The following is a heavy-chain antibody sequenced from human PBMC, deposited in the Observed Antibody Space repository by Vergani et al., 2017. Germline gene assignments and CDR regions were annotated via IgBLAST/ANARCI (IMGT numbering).Heavy chain of an antibody. J-gene: IGHJ5*02. CDR3: ARDRDLYCRSTTSCHNWFDP. D-gene: IGHD2/OR15-2a*01. V-gene: IGHV4-59*13. CDR1: GPPIKVSY. CDR2: VYYTGST. Sequence: QVQLQESGPGLVKPSEPLSLTCPASGPPIKVSYWSWFRKPPGKGLEWIGYVYYTGSTTNNPPLKSRVTISVDTSNNQFSLRMTSLTAADTAIYYCARDRDLYCRSTTSCHNWFDPWGQGSLVTVSS.